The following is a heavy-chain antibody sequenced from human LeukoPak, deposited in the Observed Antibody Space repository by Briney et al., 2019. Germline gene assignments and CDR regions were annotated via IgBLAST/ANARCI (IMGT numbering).Heavy chain of an antibody. V-gene: IGHV4-4*09. CDR3: AGSQHASYDFWSGYLYDYYYYMDV. J-gene: IGHJ6*03. CDR1: GGSISSYY. D-gene: IGHD3-3*01. Sequence: SETLSLTCTVSGGSISSYYWSWIRQPPGKGLEWIGYIYTSGSTNYNPSLKSRVTISVDTSKNQFSLKLSSVTAADTAVYYCAGSQHASYDFWSGYLYDYYYYMDVWGKGTTVTVSS. CDR2: IYTSGST.